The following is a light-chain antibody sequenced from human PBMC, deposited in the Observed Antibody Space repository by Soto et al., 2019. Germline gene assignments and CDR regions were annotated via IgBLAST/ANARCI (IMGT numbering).Light chain of an antibody. Sequence: QSVLTQPPSVSGAPGQGVTISCPGSSSNIGARYDVHWYQQLPGTAPKLLIYDNSNRPSGVPDRFSGSKSGTSASLAITGLQAEDEADYYCQSYDSSLSGSWVFGGGTKLTVL. J-gene: IGLJ3*02. CDR1: SSNIGARYD. CDR3: QSYDSSLSGSWV. V-gene: IGLV1-40*01. CDR2: DNS.